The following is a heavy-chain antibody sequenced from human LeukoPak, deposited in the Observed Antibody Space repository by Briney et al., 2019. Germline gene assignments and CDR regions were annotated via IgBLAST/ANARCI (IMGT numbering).Heavy chain of an antibody. V-gene: IGHV3-23*01. Sequence: PGGSLRLSCAASGFTFNNYAMTWVRQAPGEGLQWVSSVISNGGSTYYADSVKGRFTISRDNSKNTLYLQMNSLRAEDTAVYYCAGSSGSYPHYYYYYGMDVWGQGTRVTVSS. CDR2: VISNGGST. J-gene: IGHJ6*02. D-gene: IGHD1-26*01. CDR1: GFTFNNYA. CDR3: AGSSGSYPHYYYYYGMDV.